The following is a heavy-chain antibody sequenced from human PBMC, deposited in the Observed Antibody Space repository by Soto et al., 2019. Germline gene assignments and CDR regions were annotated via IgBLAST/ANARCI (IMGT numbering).Heavy chain of an antibody. V-gene: IGHV1-18*01. CDR3: ARVQMAITFGGVIVPIPAFDI. CDR1: GYTFTSYG. Sequence: ASVKVSCKASGYTFTSYGISWVRQAPGQGLEWMGWISAYNGNTNYAQKLQGRVTMTTDTSTSTAYMELRSLRSDDTAVYYCARVQMAITFGGVIVPIPAFDIWGQGTMVTVSS. CDR2: ISAYNGNT. D-gene: IGHD3-16*02. J-gene: IGHJ3*02.